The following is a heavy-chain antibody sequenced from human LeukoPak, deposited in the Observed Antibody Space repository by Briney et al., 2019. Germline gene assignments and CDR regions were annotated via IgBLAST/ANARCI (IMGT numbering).Heavy chain of an antibody. V-gene: IGHV4-34*01. CDR2: INHSGST. CDR1: GGSFSGYY. D-gene: IGHD2-15*01. J-gene: IGHJ4*02. CDR3: ARGISGLGY. Sequence: SETLSLTCAVYGGSFSGYYWSWIRQPPGKGLEWIGEINHSGSTNYNPSLKRRVTISVDTSKNQFSLKLSSVTAADTAVYYCARGISGLGYWGQGTLVTVSS.